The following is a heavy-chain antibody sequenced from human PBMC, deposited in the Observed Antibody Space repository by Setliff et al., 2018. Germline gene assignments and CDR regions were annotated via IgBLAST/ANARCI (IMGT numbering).Heavy chain of an antibody. D-gene: IGHD2-15*01. V-gene: IGHV4-59*12. CDR3: ATTTLGRYCSCGHCYFGY. CDR1: GGSISSYY. Sequence: LSLTCTVSGGSISSYYWSWIRQPPGKGLEWIGYIYASGSTNYNPSLKSRVTISIDTSKNQFSLKLTSVTAADTAVYYCATTTLGRYCSCGHCYFGYWGQGTLVTVSS. J-gene: IGHJ4*02. CDR2: IYASGST.